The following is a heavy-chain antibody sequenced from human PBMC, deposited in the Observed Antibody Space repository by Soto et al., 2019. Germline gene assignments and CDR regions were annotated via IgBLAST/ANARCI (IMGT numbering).Heavy chain of an antibody. CDR1: GFSRTTNGVG. J-gene: IGHJ3*02. V-gene: IGHV2-5*02. CDR3: ARSLAAWVLAFDI. Sequence: QITLKESGPTLVKPTQTLTLTCTFSGFSRTTNGVGVGWVRQPPGKALEWLAILFWDDDKRYTPSLKTRLTITQGTSESEVVLTMTNMDPVDTGTYYCARSLAAWVLAFDIWGQGTMVTVSS. D-gene: IGHD1-26*01. CDR2: LFWDDDK.